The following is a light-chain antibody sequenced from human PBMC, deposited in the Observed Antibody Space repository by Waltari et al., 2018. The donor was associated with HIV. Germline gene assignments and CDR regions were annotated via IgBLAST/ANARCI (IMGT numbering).Light chain of an antibody. J-gene: IGKJ3*01. CDR2: GAS. CDR3: QQSYSTPLT. CDR1: QTVDRN. Sequence: DIQVTQSPSSLSASVGDRVTITCRTSQTVDRNLNWYQQIPGKAPELLIYGASSLLSGVPSRFSGSGSGTHFTLTITSLQPEDFATYYCQQSYSTPLTFGPGTKMDV. V-gene: IGKV1-39*01.